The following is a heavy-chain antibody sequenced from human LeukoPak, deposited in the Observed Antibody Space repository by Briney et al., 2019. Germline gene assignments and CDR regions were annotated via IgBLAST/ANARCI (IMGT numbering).Heavy chain of an antibody. J-gene: IGHJ5*02. CDR1: GFTFSRHT. CDR2: ISSTGSYI. D-gene: IGHD3-3*01. Sequence: GGSLRLSCAASGFTFSRHTMNWVRQAPGKGLEWVSSISSTGSYIYYAESLKGRFTVSRDNAKNYVYLQMNSLRVDETAVYYCARAERLLEWLLDPWGQGTLVTVSS. CDR3: ARAERLLEWLLDP. V-gene: IGHV3-21*01.